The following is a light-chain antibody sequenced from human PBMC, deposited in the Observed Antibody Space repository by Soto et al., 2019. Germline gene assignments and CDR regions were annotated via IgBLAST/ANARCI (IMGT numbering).Light chain of an antibody. CDR2: EAS. Sequence: EIVLTQSPGPRSFSPWXXATRSCRASQSASTSSXAWXQKXPGXXPSLLIYEASSRATGIPDRFSGSGSGTDFTLTISRLEHEDFAVYYCQQYRTFGQGTKVDIK. V-gene: IGKV3-20*01. CDR3: QQYRT. CDR1: QSASTSS. J-gene: IGKJ1*01.